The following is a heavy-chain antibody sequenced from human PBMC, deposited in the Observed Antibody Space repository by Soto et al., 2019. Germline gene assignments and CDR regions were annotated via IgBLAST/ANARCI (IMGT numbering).Heavy chain of an antibody. Sequence: QVKLVKSGAEVKKPGASVKVSCQPSGSTFSNYDINWVRQAPGQGLEWMGGISVYNEDKNYAQKFQGRVTMTTDTSTNTTYMDLRNWRSDDTAVYYCARVFDYGDEREIDFGGQGTLVTVSS. CDR3: ARVFDYGDEREIDF. CDR2: ISVYNEDK. V-gene: IGHV1-18*01. J-gene: IGHJ4*02. D-gene: IGHD4-17*01. CDR1: GSTFSNYD.